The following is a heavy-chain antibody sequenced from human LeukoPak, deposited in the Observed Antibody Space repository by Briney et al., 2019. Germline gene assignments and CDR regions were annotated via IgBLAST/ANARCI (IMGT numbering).Heavy chain of an antibody. D-gene: IGHD6-19*01. V-gene: IGHV4-39*07. J-gene: IGHJ4*02. Sequence: PSETLSLTCTVSGGSISSSSYYWSWIRQPPGRGLEWIATIHYSGSTYYNPSLKSRVTISVDTSKNQFSLNLSSVTAADTAVYYCARYIPGAVAGNYYFDYWGQGTLVTVSS. CDR2: IHYSGST. CDR1: GGSISSSSYY. CDR3: ARYIPGAVAGNYYFDY.